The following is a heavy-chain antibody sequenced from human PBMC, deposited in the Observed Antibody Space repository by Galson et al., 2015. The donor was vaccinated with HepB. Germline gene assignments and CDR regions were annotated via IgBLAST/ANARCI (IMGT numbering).Heavy chain of an antibody. Sequence: SLRLSCAASGFTFGSYSMNWVRQAPGKGLEWVSYISSSSRTISYADSVKGRFTISRDNGKNSLSLQMNSLRDEDTAVYYCARQRDGVVAGNWFDPWGQGTLVTVSS. CDR2: ISSSSRTI. V-gene: IGHV3-48*02. CDR3: ARQRDGVVAGNWFDP. CDR1: GFTFGSYS. J-gene: IGHJ5*02. D-gene: IGHD3-3*01.